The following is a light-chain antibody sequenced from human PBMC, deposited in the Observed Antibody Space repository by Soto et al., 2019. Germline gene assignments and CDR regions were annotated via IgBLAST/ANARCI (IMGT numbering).Light chain of an antibody. V-gene: IGKV3-15*01. CDR2: GAS. CDR1: QSVTSN. Sequence: EIVLTQSPGTLSLSPGERVTFSCRASQSVTSNLAWYQHKPGQAPRLLIYGASTGATGIPARFSGSGSGTEFTLTINSLQSEDFAIYYCQQYNNWPVTLGGGTKVDIK. CDR3: QQYNNWPVT. J-gene: IGKJ4*01.